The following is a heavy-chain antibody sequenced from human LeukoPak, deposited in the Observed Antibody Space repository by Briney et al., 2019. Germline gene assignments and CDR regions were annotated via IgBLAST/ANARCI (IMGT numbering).Heavy chain of an antibody. J-gene: IGHJ6*02. V-gene: IGHV4-59*01. Sequence: SETLSLTCTVSGGSISSYYWSWIRQPPGEGLEWMGYIHYSGSTNYSPSLKSRVTISVDMSKNQFSLKLTSVTAADTAVYYCARDFVGAKYYGMDVWGQGTTVTVSS. CDR1: GGSISSYY. CDR3: ARDFVGAKYYGMDV. CDR2: IHYSGST. D-gene: IGHD1-26*01.